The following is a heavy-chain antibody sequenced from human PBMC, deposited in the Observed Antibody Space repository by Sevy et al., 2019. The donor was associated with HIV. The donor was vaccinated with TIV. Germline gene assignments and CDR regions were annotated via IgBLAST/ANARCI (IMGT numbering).Heavy chain of an antibody. J-gene: IGHJ4*02. Sequence: SETLSLTCAVYGGSFSGYYWSWIRQPPGKGLEWIGEINHSGSTNYNPSLKSRVTISVDTSKNQFSLKLSSVTAADTAVYYCAGRGIRYFDWLLESTFDYWGQGTLVTVSS. CDR1: GGSFSGYY. V-gene: IGHV4-34*01. CDR3: AGRGIRYFDWLLESTFDY. CDR2: INHSGST. D-gene: IGHD3-9*01.